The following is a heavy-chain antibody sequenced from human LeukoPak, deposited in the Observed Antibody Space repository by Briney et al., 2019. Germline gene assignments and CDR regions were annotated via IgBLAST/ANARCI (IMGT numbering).Heavy chain of an antibody. Sequence: PGGSLRLSCAASGFTFSSYEMNWVRQAPGKGLEWVSYISSSGSNIYYADSVKGRVTISRDNAKNSLYLQMNSLRAEDTAVYYCARQGAYYDYVWGSYRYSDYWGQGTLVTVSS. D-gene: IGHD3-16*02. CDR1: GFTFSSYE. J-gene: IGHJ4*02. CDR2: ISSSGSNI. V-gene: IGHV3-48*03. CDR3: ARQGAYYDYVWGSYRYSDY.